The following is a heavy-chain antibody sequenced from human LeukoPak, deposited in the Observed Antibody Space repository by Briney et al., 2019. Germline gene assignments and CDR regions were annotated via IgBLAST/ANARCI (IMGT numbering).Heavy chain of an antibody. CDR1: GYSISSGYY. CDR3: ARRVVPAASWFDP. J-gene: IGHJ5*02. Sequence: SETLSLTCAVSGYSISSGYYWGWIRQPPGKGLEWIGSIYHSGSTYYNPSLKSRVTIAVDTSKNQFSLKLISVTAADTAVYSCARRVVPAASWFDPWGQGNLVTVSS. CDR2: IYHSGST. V-gene: IGHV4-38-2*01. D-gene: IGHD2-2*01.